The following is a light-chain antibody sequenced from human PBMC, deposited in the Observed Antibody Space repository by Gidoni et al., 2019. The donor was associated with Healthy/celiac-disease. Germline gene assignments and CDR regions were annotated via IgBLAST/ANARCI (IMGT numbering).Light chain of an antibody. J-gene: IGKJ5*01. CDR3: MQALQTRIT. V-gene: IGKV2-28*01. CDR2: LGS. Sequence: DIVMTQSPLSLPVTPGEPASISCRSSQSLLHSNGYNYLDWYLPKPGQSPQLLIYLGSNRASGVPDRFSGSGSGTDFTLKLSRVEAEDVGVYYCMQALQTRITFGQGTRLEIK. CDR1: QSLLHSNGYNY.